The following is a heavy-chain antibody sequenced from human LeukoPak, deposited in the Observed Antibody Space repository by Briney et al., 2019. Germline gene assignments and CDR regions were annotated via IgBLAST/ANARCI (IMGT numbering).Heavy chain of an antibody. Sequence: SVKVSCKASGGTFSSYAISWVRQAPGQGLEWMGGIIPIFGTANYAQKFQGRVTITADESTSTACMELSSLRSEDTAVYYCALRGVNRYNWNYGSVLRGFDPWGQGTLVTVSS. CDR1: GGTFSSYA. J-gene: IGHJ5*02. CDR2: IIPIFGTA. CDR3: ALRGVNRYNWNYGSVLRGFDP. V-gene: IGHV1-69*13. D-gene: IGHD1-7*01.